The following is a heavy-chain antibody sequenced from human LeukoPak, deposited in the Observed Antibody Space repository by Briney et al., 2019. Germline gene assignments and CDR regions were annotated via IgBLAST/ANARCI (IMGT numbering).Heavy chain of an antibody. CDR3: AGDTRQTSLTNFDS. CDR2: ISSGGNYK. Sequence: GGSLRLSCATSGFTFSSYAMDWVRQAPGKGLEWVSSISSGGNYKYYGDSVWGRFTISRDDAKDSLYLEMNSLRAEDTAVYYCAGDTRQTSLTNFDSWGQGTLVIVSS. J-gene: IGHJ4*02. D-gene: IGHD4-17*01. CDR1: GFTFSSYA. V-gene: IGHV3-21*06.